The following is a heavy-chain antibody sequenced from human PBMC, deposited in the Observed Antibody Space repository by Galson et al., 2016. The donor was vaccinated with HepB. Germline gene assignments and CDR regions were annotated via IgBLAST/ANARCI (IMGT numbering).Heavy chain of an antibody. CDR2: ISYDGSNK. Sequence: SLRLSCAASGFTFSRYGMHWVRQAPGKGLEWVTFISYDGSNKYYADSVKGRFTISRDNSKNTLYLQMNSLRAEDTAVYYCAKDPYYYGSGRYLYFHYWGQGTLATVSS. V-gene: IGHV3-30*18. CDR3: AKDPYYYGSGRYLYFHY. D-gene: IGHD3-10*01. CDR1: GFTFSRYG. J-gene: IGHJ4*02.